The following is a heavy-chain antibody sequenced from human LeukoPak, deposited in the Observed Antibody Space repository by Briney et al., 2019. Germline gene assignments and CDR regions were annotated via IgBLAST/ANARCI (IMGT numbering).Heavy chain of an antibody. J-gene: IGHJ4*02. CDR2: IFYSGNT. CDR3: ARLKQQLTYFDY. Sequence: PSETLSLTCTVSGGSISNYYWTWIRQPPGKGLEWIGYIFYSGNTNCSPSLKSRLTMSVDTSKNQFSLRLSSVTAADTAIYYCARLKQQLTYFDYWGQGTLVTVSS. D-gene: IGHD6-13*01. V-gene: IGHV4-59*01. CDR1: GGSISNYY.